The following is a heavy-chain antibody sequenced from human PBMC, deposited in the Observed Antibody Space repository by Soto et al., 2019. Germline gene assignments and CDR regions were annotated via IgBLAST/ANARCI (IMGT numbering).Heavy chain of an antibody. D-gene: IGHD4-17*01. Sequence: GGSLRLSCAASGFTFSSYAMSWVRQAPGKGLEWVSAISGSGGSTYYADSVKGRFTISRDNSKNTLYLQMNSLRAEDTAVYYCAKLRLADKTGATVIFDYWGQGTLVTVSS. J-gene: IGHJ4*02. V-gene: IGHV3-23*01. CDR3: AKLRLADKTGATVIFDY. CDR2: ISGSGGST. CDR1: GFTFSSYA.